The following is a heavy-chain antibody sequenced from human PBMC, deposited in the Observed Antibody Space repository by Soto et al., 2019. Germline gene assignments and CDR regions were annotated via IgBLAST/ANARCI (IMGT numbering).Heavy chain of an antibody. CDR1: GFTFSASD. D-gene: IGHD3-16*01. J-gene: IGHJ5*02. Sequence: EVQLVESGGGLVQPGGSLRLSCAASGFTFSASDMHWVRQATGKGLEWVAAIGTLHDTFYPDSVKGRFTISRENAKNSFYFQRTALRAGDTGVYYCARRASHGHGGGGWLDPWGQGALVTVSS. CDR3: ARRASHGHGGGGWLDP. CDR2: IGTLHDT. V-gene: IGHV3-13*01.